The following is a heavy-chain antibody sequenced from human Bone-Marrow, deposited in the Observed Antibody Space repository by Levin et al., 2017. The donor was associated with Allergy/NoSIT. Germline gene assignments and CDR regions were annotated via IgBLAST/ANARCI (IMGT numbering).Heavy chain of an antibody. V-gene: IGHV2-26*01. CDR1: GFSFSDARMG. D-gene: IGHD6-19*01. J-gene: IGHJ6*02. CDR3: ARILRGSVSTHYGLDV. CDR2: TFSNDDK. Sequence: SGPTLVKPTETLTLTCTVSGFSFSDARMGVAWIRQPTGKALEWLAHTFSNDDKSYSTSLKSRLTISKDTSKSQVVLTMTSMEHVDTATYYGARILRGSVSTHYGLDVWGQGTTVTVSS.